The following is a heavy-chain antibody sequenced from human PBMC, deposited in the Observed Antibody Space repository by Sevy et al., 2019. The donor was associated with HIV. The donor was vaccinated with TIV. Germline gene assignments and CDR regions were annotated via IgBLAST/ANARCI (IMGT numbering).Heavy chain of an antibody. Sequence: GGSLRLSCAASGFTFSDYYMSWIRQAPGKGLEWVSYMSSGTSYTNYADSVKGRFTISRDNAKNSLYLQMNSLRAEDTAVYYCARDRRNYGGQYFDYLGQGTLVTVSS. J-gene: IGHJ4*02. CDR1: GFTFSDYY. D-gene: IGHD1-7*01. CDR3: ARDRRNYGGQYFDY. V-gene: IGHV3-11*06. CDR2: MSSGTSYT.